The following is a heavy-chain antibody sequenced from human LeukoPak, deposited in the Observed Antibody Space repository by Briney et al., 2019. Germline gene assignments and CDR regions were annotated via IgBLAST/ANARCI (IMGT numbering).Heavy chain of an antibody. D-gene: IGHD3-10*01. J-gene: IGHJ4*02. V-gene: IGHV3-23*01. CDR3: AKDRVHGGDYFDY. Sequence: GGSLRLSCAASGFTFTSYAMSWVRQAPGKGLEWVSAISGSGGSTYYADSVKGRFTISRDNSKNTLYLQMNSLRAEDTAVYYCAKDRVHGGDYFDYWGQGTLVTVSS. CDR2: ISGSGGST. CDR1: GFTFTSYA.